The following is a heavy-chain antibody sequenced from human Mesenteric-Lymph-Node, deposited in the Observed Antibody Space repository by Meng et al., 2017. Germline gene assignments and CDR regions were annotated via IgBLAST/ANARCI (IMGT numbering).Heavy chain of an antibody. CDR2: IYASGST. CDR1: GGSISSGSYY. CDR3: ARTNSSGSRTWPYYFDY. Sequence: SETLSLTCTVSGGSISSGSYYWSWIRQPAGKGLEWIGRIYASGSTNYNPSLKSRVTISVDTSKNQFSLKLSSVTAADTAVYYCARTNSSGSRTWPYYFDYWGQGTLVTVSS. D-gene: IGHD1-26*01. J-gene: IGHJ4*02. V-gene: IGHV4-61*02.